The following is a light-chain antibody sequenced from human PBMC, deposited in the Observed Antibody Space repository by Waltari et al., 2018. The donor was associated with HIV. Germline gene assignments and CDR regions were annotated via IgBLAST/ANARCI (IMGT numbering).Light chain of an antibody. V-gene: IGLV2-23*01. J-gene: IGLJ2*01. CDR2: EGY. CDR3: CSYAGSSIP. Sequence: QSALTQPASVSGSIGQSITISCTGTSSYVGSYNLVSWYQHHPGKAPKLIIYEGYKRPSGVSNRFSGSKSGNTASLTVSGLQAEDEADYYCCSYAGSSIPFGGGTKLTVL. CDR1: SSYVGSYNL.